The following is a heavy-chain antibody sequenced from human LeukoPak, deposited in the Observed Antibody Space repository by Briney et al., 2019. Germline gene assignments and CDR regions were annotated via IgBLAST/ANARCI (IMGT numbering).Heavy chain of an antibody. J-gene: IGHJ4*02. V-gene: IGHV3-11*01. Sequence: GGSLRLSCAASGFTFSDYYMSWIRQAPGKGLEWVSYISSSGSTIYYADSVKGRFTISRDNAKNSLYLQMNSLRAEDTALYYCAKWREGTMVYFDYWGQGTLVTVSS. CDR2: ISSSGSTI. D-gene: IGHD3-10*01. CDR1: GFTFSDYY. CDR3: AKWREGTMVYFDY.